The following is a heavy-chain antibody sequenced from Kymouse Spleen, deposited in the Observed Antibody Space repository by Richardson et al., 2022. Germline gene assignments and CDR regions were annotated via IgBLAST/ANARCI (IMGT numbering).Heavy chain of an antibody. CDR2: IRSKANSYAT. CDR1: GFTFSGSA. D-gene: IGHD1-7*01. J-gene: IGHJ4*02. CDR3: TRQYNWNYDY. V-gene: IGHV3-73*02. Sequence: EVQLVESGGGLVQPGGSLKLSCAASGFTFSGSAMHWVRQASGKGLEWVGRIRSKANSYATAYAASVKGRFTISRDDSKNTAYLQMNSLKTEDTAVYYCTRQYNWNYDYWGQGTLVTVSS.